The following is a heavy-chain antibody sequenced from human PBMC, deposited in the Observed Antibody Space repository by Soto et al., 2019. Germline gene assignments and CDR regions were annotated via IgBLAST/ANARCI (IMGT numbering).Heavy chain of an antibody. CDR2: ITTTGVNT. J-gene: IGHJ5*02. V-gene: IGHV3-23*01. CDR3: ARGAAAAGTDWFDA. CDR1: GFTFISYG. D-gene: IGHD6-13*01. Sequence: EMQLLESGGGLVQPGGSLRLSCAASGFTFISYGMTWVRKAPGKGLGWVSGITTTGVNTNYAESVKGRFTISRDNSKNVVYLQMNSLRAEDTAVYYCARGAAAAGTDWFDAWGQGTLVIVSS.